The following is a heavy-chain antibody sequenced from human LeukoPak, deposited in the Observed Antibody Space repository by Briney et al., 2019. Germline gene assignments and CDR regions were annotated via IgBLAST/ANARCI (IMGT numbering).Heavy chain of an antibody. V-gene: IGHV3-23*01. CDR1: GLTFSDHA. CDR2: ISPRGTNI. J-gene: IGHJ4*02. D-gene: IGHD2-2*01. CDR3: ARELRNDIVVVPAAPDY. Sequence: GGSLRLSCAASGLTFSDHAMNWIRQAPGKGLEWVSTISPRGTNIYYDDSVKGRFTISRDNSKNTLYLQMNSLRAEDTAVYYCARELRNDIVVVPAAPDYWGQGTLVTVSS.